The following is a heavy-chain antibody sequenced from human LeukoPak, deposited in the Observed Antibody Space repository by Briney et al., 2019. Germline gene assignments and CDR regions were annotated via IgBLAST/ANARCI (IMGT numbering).Heavy chain of an antibody. D-gene: IGHD1-14*01. V-gene: IGHV3-7*01. CDR3: AGAITDFDY. CDR1: GFNFNTYW. CDR2: IKPDGSET. J-gene: IGHJ4*02. Sequence: PGGSLRLSCAASGFNFNTYWMSWVRQAPGKGLEWVANIKPDGSETNYVDSVKGRFTISRDNAKRSLYLQMNSLRVEDTAVYYCAGAITDFDYWGQGTLVTVAS.